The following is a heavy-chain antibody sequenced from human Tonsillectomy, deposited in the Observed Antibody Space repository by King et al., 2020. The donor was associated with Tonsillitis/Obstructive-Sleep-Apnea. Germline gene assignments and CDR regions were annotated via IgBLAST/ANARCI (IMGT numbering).Heavy chain of an antibody. J-gene: IGHJ5*02. CDR2: IDPSDSYT. V-gene: IGHV5-10-1*03. Sequence: GQLVQSGAEVKKPGESLRISCKGSGYSFTNYWITWVRQMPGKGLEWMGRIDPSDSYTNYSPSFQGRVTISADKSIYTAYLQWSSLKASDTAMYYCARVDCSSASCYTENWFDLWGQGTLVTVSS. CDR1: GYSFTNYW. D-gene: IGHD2-2*02. CDR3: ARVDCSSASCYTENWFDL.